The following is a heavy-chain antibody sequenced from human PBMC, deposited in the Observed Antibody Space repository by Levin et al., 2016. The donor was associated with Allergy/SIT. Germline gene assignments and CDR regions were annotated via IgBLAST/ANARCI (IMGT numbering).Heavy chain of an antibody. Sequence: GESLKISCAASGFTFSSYSMNWVRQAPGKGLEWVSYISSSSSTIYYADSVKGRFTISRDNAKNSLYLQMNSLRDEDTAVYYCARGVGSGYYGSIYFNYWGQGTLVTVSS. CDR3: ARGVGSGYYGSIYFNY. J-gene: IGHJ4*02. CDR1: GFTFSSYS. D-gene: IGHD3-3*01. CDR2: ISSSSSTI. V-gene: IGHV3-48*02.